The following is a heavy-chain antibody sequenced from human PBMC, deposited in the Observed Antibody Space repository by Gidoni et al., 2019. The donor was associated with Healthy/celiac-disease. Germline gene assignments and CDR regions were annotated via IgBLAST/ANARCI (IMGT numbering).Heavy chain of an antibody. V-gene: IGHV1-69*01. CDR2: IIPIVGTA. Sequence: QVQLVQSGAEVKKPGSSVKVSCKASGGTFSSYAISWVRQAPGQGLEGMGGIIPIVGTANYAQKFQGRVTITADESTSTAYMELSSLRSEDTAVYYCARDGVPAAFTGWFDPWGQGTLVTVSS. D-gene: IGHD2-2*01. CDR1: GGTFSSYA. J-gene: IGHJ5*02. CDR3: ARDGVPAAFTGWFDP.